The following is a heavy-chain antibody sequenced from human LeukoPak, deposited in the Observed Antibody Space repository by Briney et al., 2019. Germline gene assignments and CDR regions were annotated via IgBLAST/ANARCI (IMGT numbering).Heavy chain of an antibody. V-gene: IGHV4-38-2*02. J-gene: IGHJ6*03. CDR3: ASVNEGYYYYMDV. CDR1: GYSISSGYY. CDR2: INHSGST. D-gene: IGHD1-1*01. Sequence: SETLSLTCTVSGYSISSGYYRGWIRQPPGKGLEWIGIINHSGSTYYNPSLKSRVTISVDTSKHQFSLKLSSVTAADTAVYYCASVNEGYYYYMDVWGKGTMVTVSS.